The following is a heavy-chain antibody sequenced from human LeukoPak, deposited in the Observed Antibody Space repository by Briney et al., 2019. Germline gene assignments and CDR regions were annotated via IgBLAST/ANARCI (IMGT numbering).Heavy chain of an antibody. CDR3: ARHSVEMATINKFGSMNY. CDR2: IYPGDSDT. D-gene: IGHD5-24*01. J-gene: IGHJ4*02. Sequence: GESLKISCKGSGYSFTSYWIGWVRQMPGKGLEWMGIIYPGDSDTRYSPSFQGQVTISADKSISTAYLQWSSLKASDTAMYYCARHSVEMATINKFGSMNYWGQGTLVTVSS. V-gene: IGHV5-51*01. CDR1: GYSFTSYW.